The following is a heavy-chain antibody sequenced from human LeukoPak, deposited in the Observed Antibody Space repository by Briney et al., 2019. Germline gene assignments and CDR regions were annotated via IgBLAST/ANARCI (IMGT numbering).Heavy chain of an antibody. Sequence: PGGSLRLSCAASGFTFSNAWMSWVRQAPGKGLEWVGRIKSKTDGGTTDYAAPVKGRFTISGDGSKNTLYLQMNSLKTEDTAVYYCTTDGWWEPPGAFDIWGQGTVVTVSS. V-gene: IGHV3-15*01. CDR2: IKSKTDGGTT. D-gene: IGHD1-26*01. CDR1: GFTFSNAW. CDR3: TTDGWWEPPGAFDI. J-gene: IGHJ3*02.